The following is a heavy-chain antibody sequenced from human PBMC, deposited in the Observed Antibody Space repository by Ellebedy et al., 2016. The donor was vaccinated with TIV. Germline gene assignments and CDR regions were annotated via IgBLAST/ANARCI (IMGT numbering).Heavy chain of an antibody. CDR2: INSDGIGR. Sequence: GESLKISXAVSGFSFSSYWMHWVRQAPGKGLVWVSRINSDGIGRYYADSVKGRFTISRDNGKNTLYLQMNSLRAEDTAVYYCASGGTSMVNRMPPYWGQGTLVTVSS. J-gene: IGHJ4*02. D-gene: IGHD5-18*01. CDR1: GFSFSSYW. V-gene: IGHV3-74*01. CDR3: ASGGTSMVNRMPPY.